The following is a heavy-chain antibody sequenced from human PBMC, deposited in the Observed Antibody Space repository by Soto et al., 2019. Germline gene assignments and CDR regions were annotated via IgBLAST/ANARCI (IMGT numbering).Heavy chain of an antibody. V-gene: IGHV1-2*02. D-gene: IGHD6-13*01. CDR1: GDTFSGYY. CDR2: INPDSGDT. Sequence: ASVKVSCKASGDTFSGYYIHWVRQARGQGLEWMGWINPDSGDTKSAQKFQGRATVTRDTSISTAYLELTSLRSDDTGVYYCVTGYSSRWYWFEPWGQGTLVTVSS. CDR3: VTGYSSRWYWFEP. J-gene: IGHJ5*02.